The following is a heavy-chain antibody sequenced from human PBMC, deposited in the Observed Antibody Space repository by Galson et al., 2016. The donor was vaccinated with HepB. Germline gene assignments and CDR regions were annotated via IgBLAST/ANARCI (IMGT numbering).Heavy chain of an antibody. D-gene: IGHD2-8*01. Sequence: SLRLSCAASRLTFSSFTMAWVRQAPGRGLEWISSHTGTGDDQTYYAGSVRGRFTFSRDDSKNTLYLQMNSLRVDDTALYYCAKGKSMGLPDWFDPWGQGTLVIVSS. V-gene: IGHV3-23*01. J-gene: IGHJ5*02. CDR2: HTGTGDDQT. CDR3: AKGKSMGLPDWFDP. CDR1: RLTFSSFT.